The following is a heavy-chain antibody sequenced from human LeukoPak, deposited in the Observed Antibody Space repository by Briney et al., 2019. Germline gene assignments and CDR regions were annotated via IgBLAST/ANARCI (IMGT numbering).Heavy chain of an antibody. J-gene: IGHJ4*02. CDR1: GFTFDEYG. CDR3: AKDQWQAGGFDY. CDR2: ISGDGGST. Sequence: GVSLRLSCAASGFTFDEYGMYWVRQAPGKGLEWVSLISGDGGSTFYADSVKGRFTISRDNSKNSPYLQMNRLRTEDTALYYCAKDQWQAGGFDYWGQGTLVTVSS. D-gene: IGHD6-19*01. V-gene: IGHV3-43*02.